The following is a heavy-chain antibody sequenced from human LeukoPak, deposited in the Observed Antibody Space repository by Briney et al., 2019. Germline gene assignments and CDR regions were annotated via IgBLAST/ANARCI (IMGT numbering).Heavy chain of an antibody. Sequence: SETLSLTCAVYGGSFSGYYWSWIRQPPGKGLEWIGEINHSGSTYYNPSLKSRVTISVDTSRNQFSLKLSSVTAADTAVYYCARVRPRLVGATLDAFDIWGQGTMVTVSS. CDR1: GGSFSGYY. J-gene: IGHJ3*02. CDR3: ARVRPRLVGATLDAFDI. CDR2: INHSGST. D-gene: IGHD1-26*01. V-gene: IGHV4-34*01.